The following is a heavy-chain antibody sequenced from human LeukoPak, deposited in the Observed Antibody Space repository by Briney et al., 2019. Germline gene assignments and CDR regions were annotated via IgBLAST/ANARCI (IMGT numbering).Heavy chain of an antibody. J-gene: IGHJ3*02. Sequence: SVKVSCRASGGXFSSYAISWVRQAPGQGHEWMGGIIPIFGTANYAQKFQGRVTITADESTSTAYMELSCLRSEDTAVYYCARGRCSSTSCYGAFDIWGQGTMVTVSS. V-gene: IGHV1-69*01. CDR2: IIPIFGTA. D-gene: IGHD2-2*01. CDR3: ARGRCSSTSCYGAFDI. CDR1: GGXFSSYA.